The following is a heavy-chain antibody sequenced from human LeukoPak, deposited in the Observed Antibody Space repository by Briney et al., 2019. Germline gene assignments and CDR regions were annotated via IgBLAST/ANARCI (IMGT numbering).Heavy chain of an antibody. V-gene: IGHV3-11*01. CDR2: ISSSGSTI. J-gene: IGHJ4*02. D-gene: IGHD6-19*01. Sequence: PAGSLRLSCAASGFTFSDYYMSWIRQAPGKGLEWVSYISSSGSTIYHADSVKVRFTISRDNAKNSLYLQMNSLRAEDTAVYYCARRGLHSSGWPLDYWGQGTLVTVSS. CDR1: GFTFSDYY. CDR3: ARRGLHSSGWPLDY.